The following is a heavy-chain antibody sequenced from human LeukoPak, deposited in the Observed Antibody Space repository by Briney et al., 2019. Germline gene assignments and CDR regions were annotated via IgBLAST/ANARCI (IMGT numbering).Heavy chain of an antibody. D-gene: IGHD4-23*01. CDR2: ISSRTSTI. CDR1: GFTCSSST. CDR3: ARDVTYYGGDWFDP. Sequence: PGGSLRLSCAASGFTCSSSTMNWLRQAPGNGLEWGSYISSRTSTIYYADSVKGRFTIYRDNAKNSMYLQMNSLSAEDTAVYYCARDVTYYGGDWFDPWGQGTLVTVSS. J-gene: IGHJ5*02. V-gene: IGHV3-48*04.